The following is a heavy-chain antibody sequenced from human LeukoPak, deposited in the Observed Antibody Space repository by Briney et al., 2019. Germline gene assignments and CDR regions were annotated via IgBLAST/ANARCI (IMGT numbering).Heavy chain of an antibody. CDR3: VRVIYGGNSGYHFDY. V-gene: IGHV3-23*01. D-gene: IGHD4-23*01. CDR1: GFDLWRYA. Sequence: GGSLRLSCAASGFDLWRYAMSWVRQAPGKGLEWVADISDGGDGTHYADSVQGRFTISRDNSKNTVFLQMVSLRSHDTAFYYCVRVIYGGNSGYHFDYWGQGALVTVSS. CDR2: ISDGGDGT. J-gene: IGHJ4*02.